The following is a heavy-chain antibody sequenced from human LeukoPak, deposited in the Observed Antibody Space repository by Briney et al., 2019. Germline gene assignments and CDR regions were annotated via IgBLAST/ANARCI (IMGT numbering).Heavy chain of an antibody. CDR2: ISERGGST. V-gene: IGHV3-23*01. CDR1: GISLSNYA. D-gene: IGHD3-10*01. CDR3: AKRGVVIRGLLVVGYHQEAYHYDF. J-gene: IGHJ4*02. Sequence: GGSLRLSCVVSGISLSNYAMTWVRQAPGKGLEWVSYISERGGSTTYADSVKGRFTISRDPSLNTLYLQMNNLRAEDTAAYFCAKRGVVIRGLLVVGYHQEAYHYDFWGQGVLVTVSS.